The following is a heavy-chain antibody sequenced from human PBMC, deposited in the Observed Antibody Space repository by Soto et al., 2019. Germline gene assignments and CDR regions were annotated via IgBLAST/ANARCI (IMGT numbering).Heavy chain of an antibody. CDR3: ARGGWAPPFDF. CDR2: MNPNTGNT. V-gene: IGHV1-8*01. Sequence: QVQLVQSGADMKKPGASVKVSCKASGYTFTHYDINWVRQATGQGLEWMGWMNPNTGNTGFAQKFQDRVTMARNTFISTAYMELISLRSEDTALYFWARGGWAPPFDFWGQGTLVTVSS. J-gene: IGHJ4*02. CDR1: GYTFTHYD. D-gene: IGHD1-26*01.